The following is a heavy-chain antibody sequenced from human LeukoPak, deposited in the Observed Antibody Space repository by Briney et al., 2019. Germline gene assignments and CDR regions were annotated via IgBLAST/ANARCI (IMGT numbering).Heavy chain of an antibody. J-gene: IGHJ5*02. D-gene: IGHD6-19*01. CDR3: ARGVNWGSSGWHKGGWFDP. Sequence: GGSLRLSCAASGLTFSSYAMSWVRQAPGKGLEWVSAISGSGGSTYYADSVKGRFTISRDNSKNTLYLQMNSLRAEDTAVYYCARGVNWGSSGWHKGGWFDPWGQGTLVTVSS. CDR2: ISGSGGST. CDR1: GLTFSSYA. V-gene: IGHV3-23*01.